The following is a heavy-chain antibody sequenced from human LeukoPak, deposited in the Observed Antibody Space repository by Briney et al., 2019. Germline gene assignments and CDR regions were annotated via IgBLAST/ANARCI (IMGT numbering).Heavy chain of an antibody. D-gene: IGHD2-2*03. CDR3: AREGGRDGYCSSTSCTASALWFDP. CDR2: IYPGDSDT. CDR1: GYSFTSYW. J-gene: IGHJ5*02. V-gene: IGHV5-51*01. Sequence: GESLKISCKGSGYSFTSYWIGWVRQMPGKGLEWMGIIYPGDSDTRYSPSFQGQVTISADKSISTAYLQWSSLKASDTAMYYCAREGGRDGYCSSTSCTASALWFDPWGQGTLVTVSS.